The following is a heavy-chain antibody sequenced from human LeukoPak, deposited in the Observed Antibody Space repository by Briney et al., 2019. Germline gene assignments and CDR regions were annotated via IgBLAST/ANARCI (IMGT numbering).Heavy chain of an antibody. D-gene: IGHD5-12*01. CDR3: ARHKFESLPLVATDPGGGDFDY. CDR2: INHSGST. J-gene: IGHJ4*02. Sequence: SETLSLTCAVYGGSFSGYYWSWIRQPPGKGLEWIGEINHSGSTNYNPSLKSRVTISVDTSKNQFSLKLSSVTAADTAVYYCARHKFESLPLVATDPGGGDFDYWGQGTLVTVSS. CDR1: GGSFSGYY. V-gene: IGHV4-34*01.